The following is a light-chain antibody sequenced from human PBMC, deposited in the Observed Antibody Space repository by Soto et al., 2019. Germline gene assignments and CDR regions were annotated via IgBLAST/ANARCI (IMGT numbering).Light chain of an antibody. V-gene: IGKV3-15*01. Sequence: GMSQSPATVSVYPEERATLSCRASQSVFSSLAWYQHKPGQAPRLLIYGAATRATGIPARFSGSGSGTEFTLTFSSLQSDDIAVYYCQQYHNWPAFGQGTKV. CDR3: QQYHNWPA. CDR2: GAA. J-gene: IGKJ1*01. CDR1: QSVFSS.